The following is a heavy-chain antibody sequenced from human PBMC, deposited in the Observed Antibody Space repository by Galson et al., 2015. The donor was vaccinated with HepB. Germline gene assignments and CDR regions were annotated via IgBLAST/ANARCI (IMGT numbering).Heavy chain of an antibody. J-gene: IGHJ6*02. CDR3: ARHGIEWGVGATPHDYYGMDV. Sequence: QSGAEVKKPGESLKISCKGSGYSFTSYWIGWVRQMPGKGLEWMGIIYPGDSDTRYSPSFQGQVTISADKSISTAYLQWSSLKASDTAMYYCARHGIEWGVGATPHDYYGMDVWGQGTTVTVSS. CDR1: GYSFTSYW. V-gene: IGHV5-51*01. CDR2: IYPGDSDT. D-gene: IGHD1-26*01.